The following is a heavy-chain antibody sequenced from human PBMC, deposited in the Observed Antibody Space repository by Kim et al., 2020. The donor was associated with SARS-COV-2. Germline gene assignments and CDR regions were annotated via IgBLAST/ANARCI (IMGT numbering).Heavy chain of an antibody. J-gene: IGHJ4*02. Sequence: YAQKLQGRVTMTTDTSTSTAYMELRSLRSDDTAVYYCARVYSSSWYYFDYWGQGTLVTVSS. CDR3: ARVYSSSWYYFDY. D-gene: IGHD6-13*01. V-gene: IGHV1-18*01.